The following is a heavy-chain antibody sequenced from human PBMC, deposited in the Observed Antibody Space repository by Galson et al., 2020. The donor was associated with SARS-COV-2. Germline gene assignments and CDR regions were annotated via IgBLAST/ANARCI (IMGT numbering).Heavy chain of an antibody. CDR1: GGSISSGGYY. D-gene: IGHD3-10*01. V-gene: IGHV4-31*03. CDR3: ARGPPITMVRVIDY. Sequence: SETLSLTCTVSGGSISSGGYYWSWIRQHPGKGLEWIGYIYYSGSTYYNPSLKSRVTISVDTSKNQFSLKLSSVTAADTAVYYCARGPPITMVRVIDYWGQGTLATVSS. J-gene: IGHJ4*02. CDR2: IYYSGST.